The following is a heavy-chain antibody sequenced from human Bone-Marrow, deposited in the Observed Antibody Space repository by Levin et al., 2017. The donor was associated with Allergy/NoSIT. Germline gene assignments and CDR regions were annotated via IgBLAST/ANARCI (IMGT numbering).Heavy chain of an antibody. CDR3: ARASCSNYFDY. J-gene: IGHJ4*02. V-gene: IGHV3-7*01. Sequence: SCAASGFTFSSYWMSWVRQAPGKGLEWVANIKQDGSEKYYVDSVKGRFTISRDNAKNSLYLQMNSLRAEDTAVYYCARASCSNYFDYWGQGTLVTVSS. CDR2: IKQDGSEK. CDR1: GFTFSSYW. D-gene: IGHD2-2*01.